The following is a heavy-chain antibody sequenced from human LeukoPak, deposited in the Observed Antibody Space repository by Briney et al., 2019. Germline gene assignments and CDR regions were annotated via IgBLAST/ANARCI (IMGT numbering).Heavy chain of an antibody. CDR1: GFTFSTYS. D-gene: IGHD7-27*01. J-gene: IGHJ4*02. V-gene: IGHV3-48*01. Sequence: GGSLRLSCAASGFTFSTYSMNWVRQAPGKGLEWVSYISSSSGTIYYADSVKGRFTISRDNAKNSLYLQMDSLRADDTAVYYCARDRNWDFDYWGQGTLVTVSS. CDR2: ISSSSGTI. CDR3: ARDRNWDFDY.